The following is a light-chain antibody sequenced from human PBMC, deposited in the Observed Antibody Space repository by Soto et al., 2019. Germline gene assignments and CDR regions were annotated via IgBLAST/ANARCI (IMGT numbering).Light chain of an antibody. Sequence: EIVMTQSPDTLSVSPGERATLSCRASQSIINNLAWYQQKPGQAPRLLIYGASIRAAGFPARFSGSGSGTEFTLTIGSLQSEDFVVYYCQQCKDWPPLTFGGGTKVEIK. V-gene: IGKV3-15*01. CDR3: QQCKDWPPLT. J-gene: IGKJ4*01. CDR2: GAS. CDR1: QSIINN.